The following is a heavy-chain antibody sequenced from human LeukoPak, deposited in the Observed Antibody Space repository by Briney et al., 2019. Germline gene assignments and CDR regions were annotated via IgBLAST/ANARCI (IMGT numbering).Heavy chain of an antibody. V-gene: IGHV4-34*01. Sequence: SETLSLTCAVYGGSFSGYYWSWIRQPPGKGPEWIGEINHSGSTNYNPSLKSRVTISVGTSKNQFSLKLSSVTAADTAVYYCARGRIVATTRSSFDYWGQGTLVTVSS. J-gene: IGHJ4*02. D-gene: IGHD5-12*01. CDR1: GGSFSGYY. CDR2: INHSGST. CDR3: ARGRIVATTRSSFDY.